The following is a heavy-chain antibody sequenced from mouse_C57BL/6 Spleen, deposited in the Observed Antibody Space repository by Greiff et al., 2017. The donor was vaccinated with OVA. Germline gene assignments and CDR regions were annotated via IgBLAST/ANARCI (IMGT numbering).Heavy chain of an antibody. J-gene: IGHJ2*01. CDR3: ASLITTVAYYFDY. CDR1: GFNIKDYY. CDR2: IDPEDGET. Sequence: VHVKQSGAELVKPGASVKLSCTASGFNIKDYYMHWVKQRTEQGLEWIGRIDPEDGETKYAPKFQGKATITADTSSNTAYLQLSSLTSEDTAVYYCASLITTVAYYFDYWGQGTTLTVSS. D-gene: IGHD1-1*01. V-gene: IGHV14-2*01.